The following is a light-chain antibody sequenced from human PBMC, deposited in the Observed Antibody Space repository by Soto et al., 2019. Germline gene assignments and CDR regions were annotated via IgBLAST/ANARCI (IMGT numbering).Light chain of an antibody. V-gene: IGKV1-5*01. J-gene: IGKJ2*01. CDR2: DAS. CDR3: QQHNDYTAVT. Sequence: DIQMTQSPSTLSASVGDRVTITCRASQTISSSLAWYQHKPGKAPKLLIFDASTLQTGVPSRFSGSGFGTEFTLTITGLQPDDFATYYCQQHNDYTAVTFGQGTKPEIK. CDR1: QTISSS.